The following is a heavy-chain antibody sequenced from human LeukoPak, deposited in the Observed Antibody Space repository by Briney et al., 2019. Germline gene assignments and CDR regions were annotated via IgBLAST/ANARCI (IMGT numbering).Heavy chain of an antibody. CDR3: AREIESSGWYYFDY. CDR2: ISGSGGST. J-gene: IGHJ4*02. V-gene: IGHV3-23*01. CDR1: GFTFSSYA. D-gene: IGHD6-19*01. Sequence: PSGGSLRLSCAASGFTFSSYAMSWVRQAPGKGLEWVSAISGSGGSTYYADSVKGRFTISRDNSKNTLYLQMNSLRAEDTAVYYCAREIESSGWYYFDYWGQGTLVTVSS.